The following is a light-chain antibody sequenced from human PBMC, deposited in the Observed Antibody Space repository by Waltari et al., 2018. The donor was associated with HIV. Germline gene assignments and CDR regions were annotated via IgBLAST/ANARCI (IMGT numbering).Light chain of an antibody. J-gene: IGKJ4*01. V-gene: IGKV3-11*01. Sequence: EIVLTQSPATLSLFPGERATLSCRASQSVNTYLAWYQQKPGRAPRLLIFEASKRATGVPARFSGSGSGTDFTLTISSLEPEECAVYWCQQRTNWPLIFGGGTKVELK. CDR2: EAS. CDR1: QSVNTY. CDR3: QQRTNWPLI.